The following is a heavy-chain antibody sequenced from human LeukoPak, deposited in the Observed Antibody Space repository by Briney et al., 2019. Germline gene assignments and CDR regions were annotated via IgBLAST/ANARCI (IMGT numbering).Heavy chain of an antibody. V-gene: IGHV3-23*01. CDR2: ITASGDGT. J-gene: IGHJ4*02. CDR3: AKSHRVTMIVVVIAVSRTRDGFDY. CDR1: GFTFSNYA. Sequence: QAGGSLRLSCAASGFTFSNYAMTWVRQAPGKGLEWISLITASGDGTYYAESVKGRFTISRDNHKNTQFLQMNSLRAEDTAIYYCAKSHRVTMIVVVIAVSRTRDGFDYWGQGTLVTVSS. D-gene: IGHD3-22*01.